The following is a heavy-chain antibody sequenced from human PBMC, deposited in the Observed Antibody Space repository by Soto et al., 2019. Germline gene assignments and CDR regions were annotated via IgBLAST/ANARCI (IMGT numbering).Heavy chain of an antibody. CDR3: AGGGAGSGPFTWELPDH. CDR1: GNTFTYRY. J-gene: IGHJ4*02. V-gene: IGHV1-45*02. Sequence: QMQLVQSGAEVKKTGSTVTVSCKALGNTFTYRYLHWVRQAPGQALEWMGWITPFSGDVPYAHKFQERVTITRDTSINTAYMRMSRLTSEDTAMYYCAGGGAGSGPFTWELPDHWGQGTLVTVSS. D-gene: IGHD1-26*01. CDR2: ITPFSGDV.